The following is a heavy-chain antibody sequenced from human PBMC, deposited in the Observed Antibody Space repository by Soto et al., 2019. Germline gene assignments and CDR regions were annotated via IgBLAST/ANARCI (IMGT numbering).Heavy chain of an antibody. J-gene: IGHJ4*02. Sequence: SETLSLTCTVSGGSISSGDYYWSWIRQPPGKGLEWIGYIYYSGSTYYNPSLKSRVTISVDASKNQFSLKLSSVTAADTAVYYCASLSIAARPSDYWGQGTLVTVSS. V-gene: IGHV4-30-4*01. D-gene: IGHD6-6*01. CDR3: ASLSIAARPSDY. CDR2: IYYSGST. CDR1: GGSISSGDYY.